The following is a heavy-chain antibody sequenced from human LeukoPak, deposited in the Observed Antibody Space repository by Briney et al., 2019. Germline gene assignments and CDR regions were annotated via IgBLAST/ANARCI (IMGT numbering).Heavy chain of an antibody. D-gene: IGHD4-23*01. CDR2: ISYDGSNK. CDR3: ATVTTVVTPHAFDI. J-gene: IGHJ3*02. V-gene: IGHV3-30*03. CDR1: GFTFSSYG. Sequence: GGSLRLSCAASGFTFSSYGMHWVRQAPGKGLEWVAVISYDGSNKYYADSVKGRFTISRDNSKNTLYLQMNSLRAEDTAVYYCATVTTVVTPHAFDIWGQGTMVTVPS.